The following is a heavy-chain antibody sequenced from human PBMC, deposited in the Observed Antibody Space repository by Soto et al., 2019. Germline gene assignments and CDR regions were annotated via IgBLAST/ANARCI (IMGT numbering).Heavy chain of an antibody. CDR3: AKDSSGWTFDY. CDR2: ISYDGSNK. Sequence: QVQLVEPGGGVVQPGRSLRLSCAASGFTFNTFAMHWVRQAPGKGLEWVALISYDGSNKYYADSVKGRITISRDNSKNTLYLQMNSLRAEDTAIYYCAKDSSGWTFDYWGQGTLVTVSS. V-gene: IGHV3-30*18. J-gene: IGHJ4*02. CDR1: GFTFNTFA. D-gene: IGHD6-19*01.